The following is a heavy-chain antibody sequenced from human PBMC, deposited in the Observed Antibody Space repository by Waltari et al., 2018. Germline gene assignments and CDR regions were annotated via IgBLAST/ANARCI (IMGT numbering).Heavy chain of an antibody. CDR2: IANDESYK. V-gene: IGHV3-30*18. Sequence: QVQLVESGGGVVQPGGSLRLACAASGFLFSSYGLHWVRQAPGKGLEWVAEIANDESYKYNADSVKGRFTIFRDNLRDTLFLQMNDLRLEDTAVYYCAKTKRLTTISPFDLWGQGTLVTVSS. CDR3: AKTKRLTTISPFDL. CDR1: GFLFSSYG. D-gene: IGHD4-4*01. J-gene: IGHJ4*02.